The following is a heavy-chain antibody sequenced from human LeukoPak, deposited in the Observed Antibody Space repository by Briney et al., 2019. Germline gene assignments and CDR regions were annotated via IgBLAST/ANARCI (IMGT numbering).Heavy chain of an antibody. CDR3: ARGNYYGSGSYFDY. D-gene: IGHD3-10*01. V-gene: IGHV1-2*04. CDR2: INPNSGGT. J-gene: IGHJ4*02. CDR1: GGTFSSYA. Sequence: ASVKVSCKASGGTFSSYAISWVRQAPGQGLEWMGWINPNSGGTNYAQKFQGWVTMTRDTSISTAYMELSRLRSDDTAVYYCARGNYYGSGSYFDYWGQGTLVTVSS.